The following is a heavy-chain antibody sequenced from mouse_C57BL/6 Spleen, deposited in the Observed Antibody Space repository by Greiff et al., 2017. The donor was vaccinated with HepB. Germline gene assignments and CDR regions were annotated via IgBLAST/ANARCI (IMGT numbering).Heavy chain of an antibody. CDR3: ARGGLGDWYFDV. Sequence: QVQLKQSGAELVRPGTSVKMSCKASGYTFTNYWIGWAKQRPGHGLEWIGDIYPGGGYTNYNEKFKGKATLTADKSSSTAYMQFSSLTSEDSAIYYCARGGLGDWYFDVWGTGTTVTVSS. CDR1: GYTFTNYW. CDR2: IYPGGGYT. D-gene: IGHD4-1*01. V-gene: IGHV1-63*01. J-gene: IGHJ1*03.